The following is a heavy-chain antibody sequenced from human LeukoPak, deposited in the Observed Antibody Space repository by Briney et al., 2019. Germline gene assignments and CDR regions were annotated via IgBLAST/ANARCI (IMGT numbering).Heavy chain of an antibody. D-gene: IGHD1-14*01. CDR3: TKSGPPDPY. V-gene: IGHV3-53*01. Sequence: PGGSLRLSCAASGLTVSSNDMGWVRQAPGKALEWVSFIYTGDRTDYADSVKGRFTISGDNSKNRLYLQMNSVRAEDTAIYYCTKSGPPDPYWGQGTTVTVSA. CDR1: GLTVSSND. CDR2: IYTGDRT. J-gene: IGHJ3*01.